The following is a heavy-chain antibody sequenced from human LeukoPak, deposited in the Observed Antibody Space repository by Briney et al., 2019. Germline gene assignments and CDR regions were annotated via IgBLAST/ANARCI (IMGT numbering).Heavy chain of an antibody. J-gene: IGHJ4*02. Sequence: PGGSLRLSCAASGFSFSSYAMSWVRRAPGKGLEWVSGISGSGGSTYYADSVKGRFTISRDNSKNTLFLEMNSLRAEDTALYYCAKDLSGFQRYGDYWGQGTLVTVSS. D-gene: IGHD4-17*01. CDR1: GFSFSSYA. CDR3: AKDLSGFQRYGDY. CDR2: ISGSGGST. V-gene: IGHV3-23*01.